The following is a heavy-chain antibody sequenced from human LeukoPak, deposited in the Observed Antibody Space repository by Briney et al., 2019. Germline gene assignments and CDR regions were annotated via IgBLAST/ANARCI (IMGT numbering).Heavy chain of an antibody. CDR2: IIPILAIA. Sequence: ASVKVSCKAAGGTFTSYTISWVGQAPGQGGEGMGRIIPILAIANYAQKFQGTVTITADKSTSTAYMELSSLRSEDTAVYYCARDRWGSTSPGDYWGQGTLVTVSS. V-gene: IGHV1-69*04. CDR1: GGTFTSYT. D-gene: IGHD2-2*01. J-gene: IGHJ4*02. CDR3: ARDRWGSTSPGDY.